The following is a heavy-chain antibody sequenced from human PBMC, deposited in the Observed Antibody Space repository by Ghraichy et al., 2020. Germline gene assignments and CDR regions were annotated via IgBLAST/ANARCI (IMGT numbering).Heavy chain of an antibody. V-gene: IGHV4-59*01. D-gene: IGHD6-13*01. Sequence: SQTLSLTCGVFGGSISNYYWSWIRQPPGKGLEWIAYIYYTGSTNYNPSLKSRVTLSLDTSKNQFSLKLNSVTAADTAVYYCARDTTGLAANFDYWGRGLLVTGSS. CDR1: GGSISNYY. J-gene: IGHJ4*02. CDR2: IYYTGST. CDR3: ARDTTGLAANFDY.